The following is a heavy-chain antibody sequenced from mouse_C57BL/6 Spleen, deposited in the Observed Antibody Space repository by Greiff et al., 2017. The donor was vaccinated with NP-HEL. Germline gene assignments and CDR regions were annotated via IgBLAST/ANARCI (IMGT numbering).Heavy chain of an antibody. Sequence: VKLMESGAELARPGASVKLSCKASGYTFTSYGISWVKQRTGQGLEWIGEIYPRSGNTYYNEKFKGKATLTADKSSSTAYMELRSLTSEDSAVYFCASLELGREAMDYWGQGTSVTVSS. J-gene: IGHJ4*01. D-gene: IGHD4-1*01. CDR2: IYPRSGNT. CDR1: GYTFTSYG. V-gene: IGHV1-81*01. CDR3: ASLELGREAMDY.